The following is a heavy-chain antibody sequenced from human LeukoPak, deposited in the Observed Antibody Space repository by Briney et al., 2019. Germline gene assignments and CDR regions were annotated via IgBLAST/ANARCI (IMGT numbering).Heavy chain of an antibody. Sequence: GGSLRLSCAASGFTFSDSSIHWVRQASGKGLEWIGPMEKELNGYATAYAASVRGRFTISRDNSKNTLYLQMNSLRAEDTAVYYCASVGVSAGYWGQGTLVTVSS. V-gene: IGHV3-73*01. CDR3: ASVGVSAGY. D-gene: IGHD2-15*01. J-gene: IGHJ4*02. CDR1: GFTFSDSS. CDR2: MEKELNGYAT.